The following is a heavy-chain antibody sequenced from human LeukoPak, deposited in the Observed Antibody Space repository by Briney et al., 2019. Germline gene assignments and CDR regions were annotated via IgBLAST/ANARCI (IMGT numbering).Heavy chain of an antibody. CDR3: ARHAPIAAAGIPPFDY. D-gene: IGHD6-13*01. Sequence: SETLSLTCTVSGGSISSYYWSWIRQPPGKGLEWIGYIYNGGSTNYNPSLKSRVTISVDTSKNQFSLKLSSVSAADTAVYYCARHAPIAAAGIPPFDYWGQGTLVTVSS. CDR1: GGSISSYY. CDR2: IYNGGST. V-gene: IGHV4-59*08. J-gene: IGHJ4*02.